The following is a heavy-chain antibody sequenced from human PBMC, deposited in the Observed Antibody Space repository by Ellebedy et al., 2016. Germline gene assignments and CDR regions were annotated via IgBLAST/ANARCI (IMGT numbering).Heavy chain of an antibody. D-gene: IGHD2-21*02. Sequence: SETLSLXXAVHGGSFGAYYWSWIRQPPGKGLEWIGEIYHSGSTNYNPSLKSRVTISVDKSKNQFSLKLSSVTAADTAVYYCARTEVVTAIRHYYYGMDVWGQGTTVTVSS. J-gene: IGHJ6*02. V-gene: IGHV4-34*01. CDR2: IYHSGST. CDR3: ARTEVVTAIRHYYYGMDV. CDR1: GGSFGAYY.